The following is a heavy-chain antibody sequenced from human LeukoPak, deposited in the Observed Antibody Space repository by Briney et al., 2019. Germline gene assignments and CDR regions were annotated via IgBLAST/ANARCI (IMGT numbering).Heavy chain of an antibody. CDR3: VRDWGYDSSGYWQKYFDT. D-gene: IGHD3-22*01. CDR2: INHDGSST. V-gene: IGHV3-74*01. J-gene: IGHJ4*02. CDR1: GFTFTTFW. Sequence: PGGSLRLSCATSGFTFTTFWVHWVRHVPGKGLVWVSRINHDGSSTNYADSVKGRFTIPRDNAKNTVYLQMKSLRAEDTAVYYCVRDWGYDSSGYWQKYFDTWGQGTLVTVSS.